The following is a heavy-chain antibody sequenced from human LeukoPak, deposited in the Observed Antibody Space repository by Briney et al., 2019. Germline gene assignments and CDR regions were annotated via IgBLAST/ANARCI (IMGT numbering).Heavy chain of an antibody. V-gene: IGHV4-34*01. CDR1: GGSFSGYY. CDR2: INHSGST. J-gene: IGHJ4*02. CDR3: ARRDGHKSYYFDY. D-gene: IGHD5-24*01. Sequence: PSETLSLTCAVYGGSFSGYYWSWIRQPPGKGLEWIGEINHSGSTNYNPSLKSRVTISVDTSKNQFSLKLSSVTAADTAVYYCARRDGHKSYYFDYWGQGTLVTVSS.